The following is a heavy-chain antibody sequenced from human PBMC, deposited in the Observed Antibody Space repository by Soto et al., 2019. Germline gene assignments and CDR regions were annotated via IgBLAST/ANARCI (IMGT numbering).Heavy chain of an antibody. CDR1: GGSISSGGYY. CDR2: IYSSGST. J-gene: IGHJ4*02. Sequence: SETLSLTCTVSGGSISSGGYYWSWIRQHPGKGLEWIGYIYSSGSTFYNPSLKSRVTISVDTSKNHFSLKLSSVTAADTAVCFGERGKLNMRCDYGGKGPLVTVPS. D-gene: IGHD2-2*01. V-gene: IGHV4-31*03. CDR3: ERGKLNMRCDY.